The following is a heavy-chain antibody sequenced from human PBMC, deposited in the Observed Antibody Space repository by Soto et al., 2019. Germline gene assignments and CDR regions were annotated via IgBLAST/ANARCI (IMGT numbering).Heavy chain of an antibody. CDR3: ARECGDSDPGYYSYYGMDV. CDR1: GGSISSYY. CDR2: INYSGST. D-gene: IGHD2-21*01. V-gene: IGHV4-59*01. J-gene: IGHJ6*02. Sequence: SETLSLTCTVSGGSISSYYWSWIRQPPGKGLEWIGYINYSGSTNYNPYLKSRVTISVDTSKNKFSLKLSSVTAADTAVYYCARECGDSDPGYYSYYGMDVWGQGTTVTVSS.